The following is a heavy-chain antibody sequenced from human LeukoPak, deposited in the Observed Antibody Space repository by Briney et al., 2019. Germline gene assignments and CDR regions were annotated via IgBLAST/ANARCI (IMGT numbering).Heavy chain of an antibody. CDR2: INPNSGGT. Sequence: ASVKVSCKASGYTFTGYYMHWVRQAPGQGLEWMGWINPNSGGTNYQGRVTKTRDTSISTAYMELSRLRSDDTAVYYCARGQTMIVVVITKKRDAFDIWGQGTMVTVSS. V-gene: IGHV1-2*02. D-gene: IGHD3-22*01. J-gene: IGHJ3*02. CDR1: GYTFTGYY. CDR3: ARGQTMIVVVITKKRDAFDI.